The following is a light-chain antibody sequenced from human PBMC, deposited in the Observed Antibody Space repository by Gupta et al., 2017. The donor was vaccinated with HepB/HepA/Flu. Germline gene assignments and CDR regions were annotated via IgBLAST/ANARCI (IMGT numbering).Light chain of an antibody. CDR1: NSNLGSNY. J-gene: IGLJ1*01. CDR2: RNN. Sequence: QSVLTQPPSASGNPGQWANISRSGSNSNLGSNYVYWYQQLPGTATKLLIYRNNQRPSGVPDRFSGSKSGTSASLAISGLRSEDEADYYCAAWDDSLSGYVFGTGTKVTVL. CDR3: AAWDDSLSGYV. V-gene: IGLV1-47*01.